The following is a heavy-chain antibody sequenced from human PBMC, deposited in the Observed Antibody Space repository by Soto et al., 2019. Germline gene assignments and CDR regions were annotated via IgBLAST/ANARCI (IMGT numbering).Heavy chain of an antibody. D-gene: IGHD2-15*01. Sequence: SETLSLTCAVYGGSFSAYYWNWIRQPPGKGLEWIGEINHSGSTNYNPSLKSRITISVDTSNNQFSLKLSSVTAADTAVYYCARAGYCSGGSCYSYPVFDYWGQGTLVTVSS. V-gene: IGHV4-34*01. J-gene: IGHJ4*02. CDR3: ARAGYCSGGSCYSYPVFDY. CDR1: GGSFSAYY. CDR2: INHSGST.